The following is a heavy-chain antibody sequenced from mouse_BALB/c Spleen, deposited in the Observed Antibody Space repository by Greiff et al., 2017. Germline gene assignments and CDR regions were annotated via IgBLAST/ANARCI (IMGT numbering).Heavy chain of an antibody. J-gene: IGHJ4*01. CDR2: ISNGGGST. V-gene: IGHV5-12-2*01. Sequence: EVQLVESGGGLVQPGGSLKLSCAASGFTFSSYTMSWVRQTPEKRLEWVAYISNGGGSTYYPDTVKGRFTISRDNAKNTLYLQMSSLKSEDTAMYYCARRKDYGYAMDYWGQGTSVTVSS. CDR3: ARRKDYGYAMDY. CDR1: GFTFSSYT. D-gene: IGHD2-4*01.